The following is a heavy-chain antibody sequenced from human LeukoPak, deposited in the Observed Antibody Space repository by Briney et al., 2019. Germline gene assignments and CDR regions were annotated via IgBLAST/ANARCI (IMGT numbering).Heavy chain of an antibody. D-gene: IGHD6-13*01. V-gene: IGHV3-7*01. Sequence: GGSLRLSCAASGFTFSDYWMNWVRQAPGKGLEWVANINQDGSAKYYVDSVKGRFTFSRDNAMNSLFLQMNSLRAEDTAVYYCARSKTGIAAAGTGSLYYYYYGMDVWGQGTTVTVSS. J-gene: IGHJ6*02. CDR1: GFTFSDYW. CDR3: ARSKTGIAAAGTGSLYYYYYGMDV. CDR2: INQDGSAK.